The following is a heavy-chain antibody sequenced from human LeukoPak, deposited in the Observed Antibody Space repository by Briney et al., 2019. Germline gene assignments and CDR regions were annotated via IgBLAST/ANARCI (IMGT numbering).Heavy chain of an antibody. J-gene: IGHJ4*02. Sequence: GGSLRLSCAASGFTFSSYGMHWVRQAPGKGLEWVALSFDGSNENYADSVKGRFTISRDNSKNTLYLQMSSLRAEDTAVYYCAKGYYYDSSGYYYVPYYFDYWGQGTLVTVSS. CDR3: AKGYYYDSSGYYYVPYYFDY. D-gene: IGHD3-22*01. CDR1: GFTFSSYG. CDR2: SFDGSNE. V-gene: IGHV3-30*18.